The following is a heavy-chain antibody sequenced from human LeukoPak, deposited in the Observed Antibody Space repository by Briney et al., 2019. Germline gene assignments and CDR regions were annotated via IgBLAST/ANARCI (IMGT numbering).Heavy chain of an antibody. CDR3: ARHAEGATDSWFDP. J-gene: IGHJ5*02. Sequence: GESLKISCKGSGYSFTNYWIGWVRQMPGKGLEWMGIIYPGDSDTRYNPSFQGQVTISADKSISTAYLQWSSLQASDTAMYYCARHAEGATDSWFDPWGQGTVVTVSS. CDR1: GYSFTNYW. CDR2: IYPGDSDT. D-gene: IGHD1-26*01. V-gene: IGHV5-51*01.